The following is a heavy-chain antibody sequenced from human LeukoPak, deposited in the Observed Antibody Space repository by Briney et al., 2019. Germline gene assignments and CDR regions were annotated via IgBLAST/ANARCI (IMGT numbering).Heavy chain of an antibody. Sequence: ASVKVSCKASGYTFTGYYMHWVRQAPGQGLEWMGWINPNSGGTNYAQKFQGRVTMTRDTSISTAYMELRSLRSDDTAVYYCARDGELLWFRELLSPLDYWGQGTLVTVSS. V-gene: IGHV1-2*02. D-gene: IGHD3-10*01. CDR1: GYTFTGYY. J-gene: IGHJ4*02. CDR2: INPNSGGT. CDR3: ARDGELLWFRELLSPLDY.